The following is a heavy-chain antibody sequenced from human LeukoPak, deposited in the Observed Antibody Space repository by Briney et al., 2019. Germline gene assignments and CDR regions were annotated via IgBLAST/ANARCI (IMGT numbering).Heavy chain of an antibody. CDR2: FDPEDGET. V-gene: IGHV1-24*01. Sequence: ASVKVSCKVSGYTLTELSMHWVRQAPGKGLEWMGGFDPEDGETIYAQKFRGRVTMTEDTSTDTAYMELSSLRSEDTAVYDCASLVGATLSLDYWGQGTLVTVSS. D-gene: IGHD1-26*01. CDR3: ASLVGATLSLDY. J-gene: IGHJ4*02. CDR1: GYTLTELS.